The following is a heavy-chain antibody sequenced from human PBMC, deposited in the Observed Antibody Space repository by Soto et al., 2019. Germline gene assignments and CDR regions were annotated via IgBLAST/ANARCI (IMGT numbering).Heavy chain of an antibody. CDR1: GFTFSSYS. V-gene: IGHV3-21*01. Sequence: EVQLVESGGGLVKPGGSLRLSCAASGFTFSSYSMNWVRQAPGKGLEWVSSISSSSSYIYYADSVKGRCTISRDNAKNSLYLQMNSLRAEDTAVYYCARLTSYDSSGYYGYWGQGTLVTVSS. CDR3: ARLTSYDSSGYYGY. CDR2: ISSSSSYI. D-gene: IGHD3-22*01. J-gene: IGHJ4*02.